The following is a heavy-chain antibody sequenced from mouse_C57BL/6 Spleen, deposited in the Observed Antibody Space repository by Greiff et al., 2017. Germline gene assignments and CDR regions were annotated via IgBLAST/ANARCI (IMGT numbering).Heavy chain of an antibody. J-gene: IGHJ4*01. CDR3: ARTGYYGSSSLYAMDY. D-gene: IGHD1-1*01. Sequence: QVQLQQSGAELVKPGASVKISCKASGYAFSSYWMNWVKQRPGTGLEWIGQIYPGDGDTIYNGKFKGKATLIAAKSSSTAYMQRSSLTYENSAVYFWARTGYYGSSSLYAMDYWGQGTSVTVSS. V-gene: IGHV1-80*01. CDR1: GYAFSSYW. CDR2: IYPGDGDT.